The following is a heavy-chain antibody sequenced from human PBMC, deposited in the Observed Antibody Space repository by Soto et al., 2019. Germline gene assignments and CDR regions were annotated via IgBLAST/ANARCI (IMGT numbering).Heavy chain of an antibody. CDR3: ARHGRVNGPLTY. CDR1: GGSISSYY. D-gene: IGHD1-26*01. CDR2: IFYSGST. Sequence: SETLSLTCTVSGGSISSYYWSWIRQPPGKGLEWIGYIFYSGSTNYNPSLKSRVTISVDTSKNHFSLNLSSVTAADTAVYYCARHGRVNGPLTYWGQGTLVTVSS. J-gene: IGHJ4*02. V-gene: IGHV4-59*08.